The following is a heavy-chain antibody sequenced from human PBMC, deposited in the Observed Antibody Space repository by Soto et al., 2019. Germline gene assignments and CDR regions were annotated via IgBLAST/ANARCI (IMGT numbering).Heavy chain of an antibody. D-gene: IGHD5-18*01. CDR2: IDPSDSYT. Sequence: GESLKISCKGSGYSFTSYWISWVRQMPGKGLEWMGRIDPSDSYTNYSPPFQGHVTISADKSISTAYLQWSSLKASDTAMYYCARPPDTARVTDAFDIWGQGTMVTVSS. J-gene: IGHJ3*02. CDR1: GYSFTSYW. CDR3: ARPPDTARVTDAFDI. V-gene: IGHV5-10-1*01.